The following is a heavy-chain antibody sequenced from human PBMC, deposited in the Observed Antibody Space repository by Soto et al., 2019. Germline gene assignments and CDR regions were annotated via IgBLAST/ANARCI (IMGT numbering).Heavy chain of an antibody. CDR2: FIPIFRTL. CDR1: GGIFGSHG. D-gene: IGHD3-22*01. J-gene: IGHJ3*01. Sequence: QVQLIQSEAEVKKPGSSVRVSCTASGGIFGSHGFSWVRQAPGQRLEWVGGFIPIFRTLTYTEKFQARVRIAAVESTNTVYLDLSSLTSEDKAVYYCVRDRRIYYSDPHDEFVASDYEVWGQGTMVSVSS. CDR3: VRDRRIYYSDPHDEFVASDYEV. V-gene: IGHV1-69*01.